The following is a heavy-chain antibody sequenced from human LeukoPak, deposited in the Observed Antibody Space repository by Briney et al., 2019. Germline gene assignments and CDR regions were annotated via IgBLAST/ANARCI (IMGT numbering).Heavy chain of an antibody. J-gene: IGHJ6*02. Sequence: GGSLRLSCAASGFTFSSYSMNWVRQAPGKGLEWVSYISSSSSTIYYADSVKGRFTISRDNAKNSLYLQMNSLRAEDTAVYYCARDRRGGYRSSGMMDVWGQGTTVTVSS. CDR1: GFTFSSYS. CDR2: ISSSSSTI. CDR3: ARDRRGGYRSSGMMDV. V-gene: IGHV3-48*04. D-gene: IGHD5-24*01.